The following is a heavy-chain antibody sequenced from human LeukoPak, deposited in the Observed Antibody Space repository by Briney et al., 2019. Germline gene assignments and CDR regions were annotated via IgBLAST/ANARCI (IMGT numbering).Heavy chain of an antibody. CDR3: AKDLGRIQTYGMDV. CDR1: GFTFSSYA. Sequence: GGSLRLSCAASGFTFSSYAMSWVRQAPGKGLEWVSAISGSGGSTYYADSVEGRFTISRDNSKNTLYLQMNSLRAEDTAVYYCAKDLGRIQTYGMDVWGQGTTVTVSS. V-gene: IGHV3-23*01. CDR2: ISGSGGST. J-gene: IGHJ6*02.